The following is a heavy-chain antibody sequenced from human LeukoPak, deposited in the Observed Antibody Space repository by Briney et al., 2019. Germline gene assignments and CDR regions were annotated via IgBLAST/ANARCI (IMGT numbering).Heavy chain of an antibody. Sequence: PGGSLRLSCVVSGFTVSSKYMSWVRQAPGKGLEWVSAISDSGGRTYYADSVKGRFTISRDNSKNTLYLQMNSLRAEDTAVFYCAKGPSSDYFDYWGQGTLVTVSS. V-gene: IGHV3-23*01. J-gene: IGHJ4*02. CDR1: GFTVSSKY. CDR3: AKGPSSDYFDY. CDR2: ISDSGGRT.